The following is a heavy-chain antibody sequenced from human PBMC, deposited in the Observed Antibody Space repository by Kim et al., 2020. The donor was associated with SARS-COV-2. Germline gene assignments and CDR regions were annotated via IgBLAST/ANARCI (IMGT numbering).Heavy chain of an antibody. CDR1: GFTFDDYA. J-gene: IGHJ3*02. CDR3: AKDRAGRWDAFDI. V-gene: IGHV3-9*01. CDR2: ISWNSGSI. D-gene: IGHD6-19*01. Sequence: GGSLRLSCAASGFTFDDYAMHWVRQAPGKGLEWVSGISWNSGSIGYADSVKGRFTISRDNAKNSLYLQMNSLRAEDTALYYCAKDRAGRWDAFDIWGQGTMVTVSS.